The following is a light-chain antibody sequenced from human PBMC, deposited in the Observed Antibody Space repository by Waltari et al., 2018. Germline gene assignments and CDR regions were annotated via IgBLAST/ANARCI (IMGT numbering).Light chain of an antibody. CDR3: FLAYSGVWV. Sequence: QAVVTQEPSLTVSPGGTVTLTCRSSPGAVTRGPYPFWFQQKPGQAPRTLIYDVNNKESWTPARFSGSLLGGKAALTLSGAQPEDEADYYCFLAYSGVWVFGGGTRLTVL. CDR2: DVN. V-gene: IGLV7-46*01. J-gene: IGLJ3*02. CDR1: PGAVTRGPY.